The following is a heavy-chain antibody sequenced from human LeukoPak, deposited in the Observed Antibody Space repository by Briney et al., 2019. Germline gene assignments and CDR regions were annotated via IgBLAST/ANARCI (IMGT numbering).Heavy chain of an antibody. V-gene: IGHV3-23*01. CDR3: AKKIYGGGLAEKSFFDL. CDR2: ISNGGVDT. CDR1: GIFFEHYD. D-gene: IGHD2/OR15-2a*01. Sequence: GGSLRLSCSASGIFFEHYDMSWVRQAPGKGLEGVAVISNGGVDTYADSVKGRFSISGDNSENTVSLQMNDLRGDDTAVYFCAKKIYGGGLAEKSFFDLWGQGSLVIVSS. J-gene: IGHJ4*02.